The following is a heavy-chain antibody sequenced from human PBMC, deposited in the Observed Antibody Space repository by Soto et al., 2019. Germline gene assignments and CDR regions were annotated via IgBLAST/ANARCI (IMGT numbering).Heavy chain of an antibody. J-gene: IGHJ5*02. Sequence: PLRLSWAASECTFGGYGIHCVLQATGKGLEWVAVISYDGSNKYYADSVKGRFTISRDNSKNTLYLQMNSLRAEDTAVYYCARDRSPIAAPFRFDPWGQGTLVTVSS. D-gene: IGHD6-13*01. CDR1: ECTFGGYG. CDR3: ARDRSPIAAPFRFDP. CDR2: ISYDGSNK. V-gene: IGHV3-30-3*01.